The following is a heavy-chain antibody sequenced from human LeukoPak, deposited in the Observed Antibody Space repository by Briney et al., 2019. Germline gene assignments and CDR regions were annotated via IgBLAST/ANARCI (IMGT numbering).Heavy chain of an antibody. J-gene: IGHJ4*02. CDR2: ISNSGGST. V-gene: IGHV3-23*01. CDR1: GFTFTSYA. Sequence: PGGSLRLSCAASGFTFTSYAMSWVRQAPGKGLEWVSTISNSGGSTYYVASVKGRFTISRDNSKNTLYLQISSLRAEDTALYYCAKVLGRRAATGEFDYWGQGTLVTVSS. D-gene: IGHD2-15*01. CDR3: AKVLGRRAATGEFDY.